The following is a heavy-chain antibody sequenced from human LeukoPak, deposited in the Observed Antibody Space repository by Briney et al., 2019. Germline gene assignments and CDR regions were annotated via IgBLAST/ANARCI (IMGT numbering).Heavy chain of an antibody. CDR3: AQDSWPSSSWLYFDY. D-gene: IGHD6-13*01. CDR1: GFTFSSYA. J-gene: IGHJ4*02. CDR2: ISGSGGST. V-gene: IGHV3-23*01. Sequence: GGSLRLSCAASGFTFSSYAMSWVRQAPGKGLEWVSAISGSGGSTYYADSVKGRFTISRDNSKNTLYLQMNSLRAEDTAVYYCAQDSWPSSSWLYFDYWGQGTLVTVSS.